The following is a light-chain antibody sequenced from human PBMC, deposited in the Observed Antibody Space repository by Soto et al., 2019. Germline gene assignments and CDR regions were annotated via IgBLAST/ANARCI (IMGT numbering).Light chain of an antibody. CDR2: GAS. V-gene: IGKV3-15*01. Sequence: EIVMTQSPATLSVSPGERATLSCRASQSISSNLAWYQQKPGQAPRLLNYGASTRATGIPARFSGSGSGTEFTLTISSLQSEDFAVYYCQHYNNWPMYTCGQGTKLEIK. CDR3: QHYNNWPMYT. CDR1: QSISSN. J-gene: IGKJ2*01.